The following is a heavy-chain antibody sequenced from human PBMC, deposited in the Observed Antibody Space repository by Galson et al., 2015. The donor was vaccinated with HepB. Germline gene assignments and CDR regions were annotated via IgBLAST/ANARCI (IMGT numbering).Heavy chain of an antibody. J-gene: IGHJ3*02. V-gene: IGHV1-2*02. CDR2: INPNSGGT. Sequence: SVKVSCKASGYTFTGYYMHWVRQAPGQGLEWMGWINPNSGGTNYAQKFQGRVTMTRDTSISTAYMELRSLRSDDTAVYYCARVGRERYYDSSGYKPGAFDIWGQGTMVTVSS. CDR3: ARVGRERYYDSSGYKPGAFDI. D-gene: IGHD3-22*01. CDR1: GYTFTGYY.